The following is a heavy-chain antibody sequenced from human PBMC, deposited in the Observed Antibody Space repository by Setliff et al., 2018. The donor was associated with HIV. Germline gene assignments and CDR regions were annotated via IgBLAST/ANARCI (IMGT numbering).Heavy chain of an antibody. J-gene: IGHJ4*02. V-gene: IGHV4-38-2*01. CDR1: GYSISSGYY. Sequence: PSETLSLTCAVSGYSISSGYYWAWIRQSPGKGLDWIGSVYHSGTTYYNPSLKSRVTMSVDTSTSRLSLKVHSVTAADTAMYYCARGSHGTSWTDYWGQGTLVTVSS. D-gene: IGHD6-13*01. CDR3: ARGSHGTSWTDY. CDR2: VYHSGTT.